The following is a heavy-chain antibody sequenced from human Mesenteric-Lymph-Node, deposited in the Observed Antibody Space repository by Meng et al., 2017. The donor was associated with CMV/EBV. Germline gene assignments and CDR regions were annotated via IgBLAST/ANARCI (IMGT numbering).Heavy chain of an antibody. CDR3: ARVDILALPAGYYGLDV. CDR2: ISAHNGNT. D-gene: IGHD2-2*01. CDR1: GYTFTSFG. J-gene: IGHJ6*02. V-gene: IGHV1-18*01. Sequence: ASVKVSCKASGYTFTSFGISWVRQAPGQGLEWMGWISAHNGNTNYAQKVQGRVTMTTDTSTSTAYMELGSLRSDDTAVYYCARVDILALPAGYYGLDVWGQGTTVTVSS.